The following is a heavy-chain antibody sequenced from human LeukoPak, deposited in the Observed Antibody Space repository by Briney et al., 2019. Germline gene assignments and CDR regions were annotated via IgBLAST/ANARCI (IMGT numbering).Heavy chain of an antibody. Sequence: SETLSLTCTVSGGSISSYYWSWVRQPAGKGLEGIGRIYTSGSTNYNPSLKSRVNMSVETSKKQFSLKLSSVTAADTAVYYCARATYYYGSGSYFDYWGQGTLVTVSS. CDR2: IYTSGST. D-gene: IGHD3-10*01. CDR1: GGSISSYY. V-gene: IGHV4-4*07. J-gene: IGHJ4*02. CDR3: ARATYYYGSGSYFDY.